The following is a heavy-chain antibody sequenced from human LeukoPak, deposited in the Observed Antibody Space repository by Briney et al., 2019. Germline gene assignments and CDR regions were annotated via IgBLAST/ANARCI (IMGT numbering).Heavy chain of an antibody. CDR1: GFTFSSYA. D-gene: IGHD4-17*01. J-gene: IGHJ4*02. CDR2: ISGSGGST. Sequence: GGSLRLSCAASGFTFSSYAMSWVRQAPGKGREWVSAISGSGGSTYYADSVKGRFTISRDNSKNTLYLQMNSLRAEDTAVYYCANQLYGDYLAPDYWGQGTLVTVSS. CDR3: ANQLYGDYLAPDY. V-gene: IGHV3-23*01.